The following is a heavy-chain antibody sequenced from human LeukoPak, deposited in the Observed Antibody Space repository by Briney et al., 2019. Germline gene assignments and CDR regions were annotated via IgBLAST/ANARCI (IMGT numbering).Heavy chain of an antibody. CDR3: ARVYGDYRRFDY. D-gene: IGHD4-17*01. V-gene: IGHV4-39*01. Sequence: SETLSLTCTVSGGSISSSSYYWGWIRQPPGKGLEWIGSIYYSGSTYYNPSLKSRVTISVDTSKNQFSLKLSSVTAADTAVYYCARVYGDYRRFDYWGQGTLVTVSS. CDR2: IYYSGST. J-gene: IGHJ4*02. CDR1: GGSISSSSYY.